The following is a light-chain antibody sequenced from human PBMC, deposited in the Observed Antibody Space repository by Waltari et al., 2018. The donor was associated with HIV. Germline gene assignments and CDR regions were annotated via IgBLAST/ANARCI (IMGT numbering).Light chain of an antibody. CDR3: AAWDDSLNGWV. CDR1: RSNLRSNT. CDR2: RTD. V-gene: IGLV1-44*01. J-gene: IGLJ3*02. Sequence: QSVLTQPPSASGPPGPRVTIPCSGSRSNLRSNTVTWYQQLPGTAPKLLIYRTDQRPSGVPDRFSGSKSGTSASLAISGLQSEDEADYYCAAWDDSLNGWVFGGGTKLTVL.